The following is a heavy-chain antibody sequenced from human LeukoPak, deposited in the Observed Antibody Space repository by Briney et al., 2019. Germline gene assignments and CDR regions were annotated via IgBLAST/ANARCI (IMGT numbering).Heavy chain of an antibody. CDR3: ARDLTWDYYDSSGYYD. Sequence: ASVKVSCKASGYTFNSYGISWVRQAPGQGLEWMGWISAYNGNTKYAQKFQGRVTMTTDTSTSTVYMELRSLRSDDTAVYYCARDLTWDYYDSSGYYDWGQGTLVIVSS. CDR2: ISAYNGNT. D-gene: IGHD3-22*01. J-gene: IGHJ4*02. V-gene: IGHV1-18*01. CDR1: GYTFNSYG.